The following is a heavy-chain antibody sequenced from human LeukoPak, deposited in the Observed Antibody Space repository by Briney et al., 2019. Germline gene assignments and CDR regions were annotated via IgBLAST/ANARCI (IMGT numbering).Heavy chain of an antibody. CDR2: IIPIFGTA. CDR3: ARDRNYYDSSGYRPYYYYYYMDV. D-gene: IGHD3-22*01. J-gene: IGHJ6*03. V-gene: IGHV1-69*05. CDR1: GGTFSSYA. Sequence: ASVKVSCKASGGTFSSYAISGVRQAPGQGLEWMGGIIPIFGTANYAQKFQGRVTITTDESTSTAYMELSSLRSEDTAVYYCARDRNYYDSSGYRPYYYYYYMDVWGKGTTVTVSS.